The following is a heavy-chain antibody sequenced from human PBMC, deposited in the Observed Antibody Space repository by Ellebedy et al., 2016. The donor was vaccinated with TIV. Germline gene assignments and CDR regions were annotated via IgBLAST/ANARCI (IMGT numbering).Heavy chain of an antibody. Sequence: GGSLRLSXAASGFTFSSYGMHWVRQAPGKGLEWVAVISYDGSNKYYADSVKGRFTISRDNSKNTLYLQMNSLRAEDTAVYYCARIVRCSSTSCLYFDYWGQGTLVTVSS. V-gene: IGHV3-30*03. CDR2: ISYDGSNK. CDR1: GFTFSSYG. CDR3: ARIVRCSSTSCLYFDY. J-gene: IGHJ4*02. D-gene: IGHD2-2*01.